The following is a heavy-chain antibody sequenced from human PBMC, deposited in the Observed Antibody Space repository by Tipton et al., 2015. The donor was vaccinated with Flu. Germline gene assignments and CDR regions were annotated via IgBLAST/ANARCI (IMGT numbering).Heavy chain of an antibody. CDR1: GGSISSSSYY. D-gene: IGHD3-10*01. Sequence: GLVKPSETLSLTCTVSGGSISSSSYYWGWIRQPPGKGLEWIGSIYYSGSTYYNPSLKSRVTISVDTSKNQFSLKLSSVTAADTAVYYCARGLHYYGSGNYYFDYWGQGTLVTVSS. J-gene: IGHJ4*02. CDR3: ARGLHYYGSGNYYFDY. CDR2: IYYSGST. V-gene: IGHV4-39*07.